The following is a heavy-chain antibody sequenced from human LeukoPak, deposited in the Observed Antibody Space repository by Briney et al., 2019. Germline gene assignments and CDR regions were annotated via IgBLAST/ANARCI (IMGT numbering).Heavy chain of an antibody. CDR1: GFTFSSYG. Sequence: PGGSLRLSCAASGFTFSSYGMHWVRQAPGKGLEWVAFIRYDGSNKYYADSVKGRFTISRDNSKNTLYLQMNSLRAEDTAVYYCAKGALAVAGALHAFDIWGQGTMATVSS. D-gene: IGHD6-19*01. J-gene: IGHJ3*02. V-gene: IGHV3-30*02. CDR3: AKGALAVAGALHAFDI. CDR2: IRYDGSNK.